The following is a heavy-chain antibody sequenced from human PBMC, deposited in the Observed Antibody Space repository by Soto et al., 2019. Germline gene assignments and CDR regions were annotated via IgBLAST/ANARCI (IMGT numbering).Heavy chain of an antibody. CDR3: ARHEGNGNVWPLDY. V-gene: IGHV4-39*01. CDR1: GDSIGTTHSY. Sequence: SETLSLTCTVSGDSIGTTHSYWAWIRQSPGKGLEWIGNIHYSGGTYYMPSLRSRVTLSVDTSKNQFSLRLTSVTAEDTAVYYCARHEGNGNVWPLDYWGQGILVTVSS. J-gene: IGHJ4*02. CDR2: IHYSGGT. D-gene: IGHD2-8*01.